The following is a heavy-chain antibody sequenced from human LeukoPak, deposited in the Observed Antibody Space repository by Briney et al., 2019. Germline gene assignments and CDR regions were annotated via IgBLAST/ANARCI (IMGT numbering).Heavy chain of an antibody. CDR1: GFTFSSYS. Sequence: GGSLRLSCAASGFTFSSYSMNWIRQAPGKGLEWVSSISGSSSYIYYADPVKGRFTISRANAKNSLYLQMNSLRAEDTAVYYCARDQSSVAGTTYNWFDPWGQGTLVTVSS. CDR2: ISGSSSYI. J-gene: IGHJ5*02. CDR3: ARDQSSVAGTTYNWFDP. V-gene: IGHV3-21*01. D-gene: IGHD6-19*01.